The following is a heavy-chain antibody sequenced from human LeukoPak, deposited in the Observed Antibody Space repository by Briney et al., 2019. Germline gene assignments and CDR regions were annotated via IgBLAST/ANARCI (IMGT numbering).Heavy chain of an antibody. CDR2: IYYSGST. CDR1: GGSISSHY. Sequence: SETLSLTCTVSGGSISSHYWSWIRQPPGKGLEWIGYIYYSGSTNYNPSLKSRVTISVDTSKNQFSLKLSSVTAADTAVYYCARSFYCSGGSCYSYYYYYYMDVWGKGTTVTVSS. CDR3: ARSFYCSGGSCYSYYYYYYMDV. D-gene: IGHD2-15*01. V-gene: IGHV4-59*11. J-gene: IGHJ6*03.